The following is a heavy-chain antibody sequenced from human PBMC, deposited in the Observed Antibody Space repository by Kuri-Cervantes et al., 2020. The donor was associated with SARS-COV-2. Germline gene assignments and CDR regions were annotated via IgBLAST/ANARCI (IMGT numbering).Heavy chain of an antibody. CDR2: ISSSDESR. CDR1: GFSFSDYY. V-gene: IGHV3-11*04. J-gene: IGHJ3*02. Sequence: GESLKISCAASGFSFSDYYMSWIRQAPGKGLEWVSCISSSDESRHYADSVKGRFTISRDNTKKSLYLQMNSLRAEDTAVYYCAREGYYYDSTEANREGINAFDIWGQGTMVTDSS. CDR3: AREGYYYDSTEANREGINAFDI. D-gene: IGHD3-22*01.